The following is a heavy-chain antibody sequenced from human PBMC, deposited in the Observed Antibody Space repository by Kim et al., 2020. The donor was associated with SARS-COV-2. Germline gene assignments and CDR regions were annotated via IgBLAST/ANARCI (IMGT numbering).Heavy chain of an antibody. CDR3: ARDYCSSTSCREGDFDY. CDR2: INTNTGNP. V-gene: IGHV7-4-1*02. D-gene: IGHD2-2*01. CDR1: GYTFTSYA. J-gene: IGHJ4*02. Sequence: ASVKVSCKASGYTFTSYAMNWVRQAPGQGLEWMGWINTNTGNPTYAQGFTGRFVFSLDTSVSTAYLQISSLKAEDTAVYYCARDYCSSTSCREGDFDYWGQGTLVTVSS.